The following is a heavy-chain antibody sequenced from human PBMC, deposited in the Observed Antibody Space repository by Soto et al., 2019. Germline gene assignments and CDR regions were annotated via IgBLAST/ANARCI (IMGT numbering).Heavy chain of an antibody. Sequence: EVQLVESGGGLVQPGRSLRLSCAASGFTFDDYAMHWVRQAPGKGLEWVSGISWNSGSIGYADSVKGRFTISRDNSKNTLYLQMNSLRAEDTAVYYCAKGGATVVTLIGYFDYWGQGTLVTVSS. V-gene: IGHV3-9*01. CDR2: ISWNSGSI. CDR1: GFTFDDYA. CDR3: AKGGATVVTLIGYFDY. J-gene: IGHJ4*02. D-gene: IGHD4-17*01.